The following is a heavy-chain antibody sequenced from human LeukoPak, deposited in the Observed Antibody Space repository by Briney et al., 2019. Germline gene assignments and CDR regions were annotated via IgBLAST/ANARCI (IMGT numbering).Heavy chain of an antibody. V-gene: IGHV3-33*01. J-gene: IGHJ3*02. Sequence: GGSLRLSCAAPGFTFSSYGMHWVRQAPGKGLEWVAVIWYDGSNKYYADSVKGRFTISRDNSKNTLYLQMNSLRAEDTAVYYCARDKDIVVVPAGLDIWGQGTMVTVSS. CDR2: IWYDGSNK. CDR3: ARDKDIVVVPAGLDI. D-gene: IGHD2-2*01. CDR1: GFTFSSYG.